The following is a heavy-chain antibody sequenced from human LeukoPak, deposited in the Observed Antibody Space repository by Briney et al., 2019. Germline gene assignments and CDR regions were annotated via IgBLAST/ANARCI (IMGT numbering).Heavy chain of an antibody. J-gene: IGHJ4*02. CDR2: ISSSGSTI. CDR3: ARGLADYYDSSGYFFFDY. D-gene: IGHD3-22*01. V-gene: IGHV3-48*03. Sequence: GGSLRLSCAASGFTFSSYEMNWVRQAPGKGLEWVSYISSSGSTIYYADSVKGRFTISRDNAKNSLYLQMNSLRAEDTAVYYCARGLADYYDSSGYFFFDYWGRGTLVTVSS. CDR1: GFTFSSYE.